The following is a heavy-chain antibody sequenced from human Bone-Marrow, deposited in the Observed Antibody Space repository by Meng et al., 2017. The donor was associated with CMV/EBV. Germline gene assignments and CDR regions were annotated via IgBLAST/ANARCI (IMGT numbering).Heavy chain of an antibody. V-gene: IGHV3-7*01. Sequence: ESLKISCAASGFAFSGYWMNWVRQAPGKGLEWVANIKEDGSETYYVDSVKGRVTISRDNAKNSMYLQMNSLRAEDTGVYYFARDLPWYWYFDLWGLGTLVTVSS. J-gene: IGHJ2*01. CDR3: ARDLPWYWYFDL. CDR1: GFAFSGYW. CDR2: IKEDGSET.